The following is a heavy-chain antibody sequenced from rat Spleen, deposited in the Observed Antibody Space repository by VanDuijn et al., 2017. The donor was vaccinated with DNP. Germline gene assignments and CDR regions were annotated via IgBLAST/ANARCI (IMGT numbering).Heavy chain of an antibody. CDR1: GYSITNNY. CDR3: ASPRSLAY. Sequence: EVQLQESGPGLVKPSQSLSLTCSVTGYSITNNYWGWIRKFPGNKMEWIGHISNTGSTTYNPSLKSQISISRDTSKNQVFMHLSSVTSEDTATYYCASPRSLAYWGQGTLVTVSS. V-gene: IGHV3-1*01. CDR2: ISNTGST. D-gene: IGHD1-12*01. J-gene: IGHJ3*01.